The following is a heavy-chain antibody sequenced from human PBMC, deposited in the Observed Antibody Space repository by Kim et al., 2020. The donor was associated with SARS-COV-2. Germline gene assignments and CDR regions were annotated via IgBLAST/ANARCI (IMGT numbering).Heavy chain of an antibody. D-gene: IGHD6-13*01. CDR2: T. CDR3: AKVAAAGPFDY. J-gene: IGHJ4*02. Sequence: TYNAEPAMCRFTISRDNSKNSLYLQMNSLRTEDNALYYCAKVAAAGPFDYWGQGTLVTVSS. V-gene: IGHV3-43*01.